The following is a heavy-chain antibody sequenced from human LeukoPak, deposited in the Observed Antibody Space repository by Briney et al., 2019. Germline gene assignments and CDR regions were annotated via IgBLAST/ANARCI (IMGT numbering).Heavy chain of an antibody. CDR2: IWYDGSKK. CDR1: GFTFSYYG. V-gene: IGHV3-33*08. J-gene: IGHJ5*02. CDR3: ARSLLRFYSWFDP. Sequence: QPGRSLRLSCAASGFTFSYYGMHWVRQAPGKGLEWVAVIWYDGSKKYCADSVKGRFTISRDNSKNTLYLQMNSLRADDTAVYYCARSLLRFYSWFDPWGQGTLVTVSS. D-gene: IGHD3-3*01.